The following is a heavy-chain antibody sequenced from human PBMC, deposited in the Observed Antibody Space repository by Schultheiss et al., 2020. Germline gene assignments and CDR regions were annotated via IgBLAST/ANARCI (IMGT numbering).Heavy chain of an antibody. CDR2: ISYDGSNK. J-gene: IGHJ6*02. CDR3: AKAGDTGYYYYYGMDV. Sequence: GASLRLSCAASGFTFSSYGMHWVRQAPGKGLEWVAVISYDGSNKYYADSVKGRFTISRDNSKKALYLQMNSLRAEDTAVYYCAKAGDTGYYYYYGMDVWGQGATVTVAS. D-gene: IGHD2-21*01. CDR1: GFTFSSYG. V-gene: IGHV3-30*18.